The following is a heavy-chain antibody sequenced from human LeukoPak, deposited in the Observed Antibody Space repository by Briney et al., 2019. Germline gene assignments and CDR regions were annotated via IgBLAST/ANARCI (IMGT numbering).Heavy chain of an antibody. CDR1: GGSFSGYY. J-gene: IGHJ4*02. D-gene: IGHD2-15*01. V-gene: IGHV4-34*01. CDR3: ASQRATLGYCGGGSCRLDC. Sequence: PSETLSLTCVVYGGSFSGYYWSWIRQPPGKGLEWIGEINHSGSTNYNPSLKSRVTISVDTSKNQFSLKLSSVTAADTAVYYCASQRATLGYCGGGSCRLDCWGQGTLVTVSS. CDR2: INHSGST.